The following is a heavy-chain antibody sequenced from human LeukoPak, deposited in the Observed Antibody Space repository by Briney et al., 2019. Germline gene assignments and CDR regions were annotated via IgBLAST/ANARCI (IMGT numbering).Heavy chain of an antibody. D-gene: IGHD6-13*01. V-gene: IGHV4-39*07. Sequence: SETLSLTCTVSGGSISSSSYYWGWIRQPPGKGLEWIGSIYYSGSTYYNPSLKSRVTISVDTSKNQFSLKLSSVTAADTAVYYCARLEQQKRWGSLYYYYYMDVWGKGTTVTISS. J-gene: IGHJ6*03. CDR1: GGSISSSSYY. CDR2: IYYSGST. CDR3: ARLEQQKRWGSLYYYYYMDV.